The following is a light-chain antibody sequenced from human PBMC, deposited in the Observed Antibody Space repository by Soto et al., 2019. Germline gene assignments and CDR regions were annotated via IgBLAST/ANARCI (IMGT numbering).Light chain of an antibody. V-gene: IGLV2-8*01. CDR1: XSDXGGYNY. Sequence: QLVLTQPPSASGSPGQSVTISCTGTXSDXGGYNYVSWYQQHPGKAPKLMIYEVSKRPSGVPDRFSGSKSGNTASLTVSGLQAEDEADYYCSSYAGSNNFVVFGGGTKLTVL. CDR3: SSYAGSNNFVV. J-gene: IGLJ2*01. CDR2: EVS.